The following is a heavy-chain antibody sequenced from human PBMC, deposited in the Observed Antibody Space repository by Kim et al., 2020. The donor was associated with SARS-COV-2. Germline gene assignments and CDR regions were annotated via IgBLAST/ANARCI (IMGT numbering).Heavy chain of an antibody. Sequence: GGSLRLSCPTSGFTFSSYYMAWIRQAPGKGLEWVSSIRTRSGYTNYADSVKGRFTISRDNSKNTLYLQMNSLRADDTALYYCARDIRGQESGTWYFDSWGQGTLVTVSS. CDR3: ARDIRGQESGTWYFDS. D-gene: IGHD6-13*01. V-gene: IGHV3-21*04. CDR2: IRTRSGYT. CDR1: GFTFSSYY. J-gene: IGHJ4*02.